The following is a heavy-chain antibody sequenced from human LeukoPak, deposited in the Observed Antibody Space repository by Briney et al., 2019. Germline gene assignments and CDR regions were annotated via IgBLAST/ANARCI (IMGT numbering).Heavy chain of an antibody. CDR1: GYSFVLYG. V-gene: IGHV1-18*01. Sequence: ASVKVSCKASGYSFVLYGISWVRQAPGQGPEWMGSISTYNGNTKYAEKFQGRVTMTTDTPTSTAYMELRSLRSDDTAVYYCARDEDYGIFVNVDYWGQGTLVTVSS. D-gene: IGHD4-17*01. J-gene: IGHJ4*02. CDR3: ARDEDYGIFVNVDY. CDR2: ISTYNGNT.